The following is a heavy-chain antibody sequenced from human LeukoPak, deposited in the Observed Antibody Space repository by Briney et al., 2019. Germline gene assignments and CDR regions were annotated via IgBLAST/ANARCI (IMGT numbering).Heavy chain of an antibody. V-gene: IGHV3-74*03. Sequence: GGSLRLSCAASGFAFSTYWMHCVRQAPGKRRLWVSRIKSDGSSTTYTDFVKGRFTVSRDNAKNTLYLEMSSLRAEDTATYSGARVGGRGSIGGDCWGQGTLVTVSS. CDR2: IKSDGSST. J-gene: IGHJ4*02. D-gene: IGHD3-10*01. CDR3: ARVGGRGSIGGDC. CDR1: GFAFSTYW.